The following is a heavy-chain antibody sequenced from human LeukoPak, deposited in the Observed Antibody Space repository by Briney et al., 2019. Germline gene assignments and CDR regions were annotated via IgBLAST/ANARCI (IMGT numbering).Heavy chain of an antibody. CDR1: GFTFDDYG. J-gene: IGHJ4*02. Sequence: PGGSLRLSCAASGFTFDDYGMGWVRQAPGKGLEWVSGINWNGGSTGYADSVKGRFTISRDNAKNSLYLQMNSLRAEDTAVYYCARDPGLVRFGESGPFADYWGQGTLVTVSS. D-gene: IGHD3-10*01. V-gene: IGHV3-20*04. CDR2: INWNGGST. CDR3: ARDPGLVRFGESGPFADY.